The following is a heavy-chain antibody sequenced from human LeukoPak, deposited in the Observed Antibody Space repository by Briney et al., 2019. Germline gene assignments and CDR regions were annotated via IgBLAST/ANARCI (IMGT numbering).Heavy chain of an antibody. D-gene: IGHD2-2*03. V-gene: IGHV5-51*01. Sequence: GESLKISCKGSGYSFATYWIAWVRQMPGKGLDWIGIIYPDESNIRYSPSFQGQVTISADKSISTAYLQWSSLKASDTAIYYCARPPSRGYSSSFEYWGQGTLVTVSS. CDR1: GYSFATYW. J-gene: IGHJ4*02. CDR3: ARPPSRGYSSSFEY. CDR2: IYPDESNI.